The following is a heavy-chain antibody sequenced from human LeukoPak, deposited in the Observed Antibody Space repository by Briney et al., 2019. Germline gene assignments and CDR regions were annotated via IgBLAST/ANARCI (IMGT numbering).Heavy chain of an antibody. CDR1: RFTFGGHG. D-gene: IGHD4-17*01. V-gene: IGHV3-30*02. Sequence: GGSLRLSCTASRFTFGGHGIHWVRQAPGKGLEWVAVIWCDGSNKYYADSVKGRFTISRDNSKNTLFLQMNSLRAEDTAVYYCAKARGHDYGDRYYFDYWGQGTLVTVSS. CDR3: AKARGHDYGDRYYFDY. J-gene: IGHJ4*02. CDR2: IWCDGSNK.